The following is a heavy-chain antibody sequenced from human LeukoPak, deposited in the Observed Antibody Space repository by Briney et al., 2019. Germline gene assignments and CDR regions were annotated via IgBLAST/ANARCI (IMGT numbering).Heavy chain of an antibody. Sequence: PGGSLRLSCAASGFTFDDYGMSWVRQAPGKGLEWVSGINWNGGSTGYADSVKGRFTISRNNAKNSLYLQMNSLRAEDTALYYCARDNSGYDAFDIWGQGTMVTVSS. CDR3: ARDNSGYDAFDI. CDR2: INWNGGST. D-gene: IGHD5-12*01. CDR1: GFTFDDYG. V-gene: IGHV3-20*04. J-gene: IGHJ3*02.